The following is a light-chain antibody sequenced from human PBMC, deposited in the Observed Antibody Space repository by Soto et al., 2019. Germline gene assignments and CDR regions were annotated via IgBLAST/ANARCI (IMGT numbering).Light chain of an antibody. CDR1: QSVSSY. CDR3: QQRRHCPRA. V-gene: IGKV3-11*01. J-gene: IGKJ2*01. CDR2: DAS. Sequence: EIVLTQSPATLSLSPGERATLSCRASQSVSSYLAWYQQKPGQAPRLLIYDASNRATGIPARFSGSGSGTDFPLTIRRLEPEDFEVYYCQQRRHCPRAFGQGTKLEMK.